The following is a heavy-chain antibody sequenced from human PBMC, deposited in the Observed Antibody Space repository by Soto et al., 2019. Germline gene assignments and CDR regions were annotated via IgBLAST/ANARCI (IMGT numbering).Heavy chain of an antibody. Sequence: GGALRLSCAASGFTFSSYAMSWVRQAPGKGLEWVSAISGSGGSTYYADSVKGRFTISRDNSKNTLYLQMNSLRAEDTAVYYCAKDRSSWYVYYYGTDVWGQGTTVTVS. CDR2: ISGSGGST. J-gene: IGHJ6*02. D-gene: IGHD6-13*01. V-gene: IGHV3-23*01. CDR3: AKDRSSWYVYYYGTDV. CDR1: GFTFSSYA.